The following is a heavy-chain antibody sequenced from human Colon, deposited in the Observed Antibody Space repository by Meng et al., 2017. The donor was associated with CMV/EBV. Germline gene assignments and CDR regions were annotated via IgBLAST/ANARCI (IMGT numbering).Heavy chain of an antibody. CDR2: ISWNSGSI. J-gene: IGHJ6*02. D-gene: IGHD3-10*01. CDR1: GFTIGDYT. V-gene: IGHV3-9*01. Sequence: SLKISCPASGFTIGDYTMHWVRQAPGKGLEWVSGISWNSGSIGYADSVKGRFTISRDNAKNSLYLQMNSLRTEDTAFYYCATHPRPSGNSKNVPVWGQGTTVTVSS. CDR3: ATHPRPSGNSKNVPV.